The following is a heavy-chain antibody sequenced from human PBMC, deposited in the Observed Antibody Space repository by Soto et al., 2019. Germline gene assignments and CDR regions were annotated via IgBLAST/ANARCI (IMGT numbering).Heavy chain of an antibody. Sequence: QVQLQESGPGLVKPSETLSLTCTVSGGSISSYYWSWIRQPPGKGLEWIGYIYYSGSTNYNPSLKSRVTISVDTSKNQFSLKLSSVTAADTAVYYCASYDCSSTSCYFDYWGQGTLVTVSS. D-gene: IGHD2-2*01. CDR3: ASYDCSSTSCYFDY. CDR2: IYYSGST. V-gene: IGHV4-59*01. J-gene: IGHJ4*02. CDR1: GGSISSYY.